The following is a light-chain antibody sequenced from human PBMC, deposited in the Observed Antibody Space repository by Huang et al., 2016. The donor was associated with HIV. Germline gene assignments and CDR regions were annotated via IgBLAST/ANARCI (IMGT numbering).Light chain of an antibody. CDR2: AAS. J-gene: IGKJ2*01. Sequence: AIRMTQSPSSLSASTGDRVTITCRASQGISSYLAWYQQKPGKDPKLLIYAASTLQSGVPSRFSGSGSGTDFTLTISCLQSEDFATYYCQQYYSYPPQYTFGQGTKLEIK. V-gene: IGKV1-8*01. CDR3: QQYYSYPPQYT. CDR1: QGISSY.